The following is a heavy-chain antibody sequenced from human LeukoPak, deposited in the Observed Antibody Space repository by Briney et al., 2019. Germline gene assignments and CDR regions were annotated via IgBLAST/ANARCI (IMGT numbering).Heavy chain of an antibody. CDR1: GFTFSSCWM. V-gene: IGHV4-31*02. CDR2: IYYSGST. CDR3: ARDSSGSYFDY. Sequence: LRLSCAASGFTFSSCWMSWIRRHPGKGLEWIGYIYYSGSTYYNPSLKSRVTISVDTSKNQFSLKLSSVTAADTAVYYCARDSSGSYFDYWGQGTLVTVSS. D-gene: IGHD6-19*01. J-gene: IGHJ4*02.